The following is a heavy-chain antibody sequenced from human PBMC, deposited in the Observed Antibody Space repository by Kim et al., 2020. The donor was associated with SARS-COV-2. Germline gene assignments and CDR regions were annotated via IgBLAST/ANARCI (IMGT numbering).Heavy chain of an antibody. V-gene: IGHV3-11*06. CDR1: GFIFSDYY. D-gene: IGHD3-10*01. J-gene: IGHJ4*02. Sequence: GGSLRLSCAASGFIFSDYYLTWLRQAPGKGLEWLADISSTSTYINYADSVKGRFTIARDNAKASLSLHMSNLRVDDTAMYYCARGGSTGPITYWGQGTSVTVS. CDR3: ARGGSTGPITY. CDR2: ISSTSTYI.